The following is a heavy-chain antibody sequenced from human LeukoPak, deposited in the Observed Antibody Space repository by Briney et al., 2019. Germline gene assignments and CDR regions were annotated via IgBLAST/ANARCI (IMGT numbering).Heavy chain of an antibody. CDR1: GFTFSSYA. D-gene: IGHD6-13*01. V-gene: IGHV3-9*01. Sequence: GGSLRLSCAASGFTFSSYAMPWVRQAPGKGLEWVSGISWNSGSIGYADSVKGRFTISRDNAKNSLYLQMNSLRAEDTALYYCAKTYSSSWSSPYFDYWGQGTLVTVSS. CDR3: AKTYSSSWSSPYFDY. CDR2: ISWNSGSI. J-gene: IGHJ4*02.